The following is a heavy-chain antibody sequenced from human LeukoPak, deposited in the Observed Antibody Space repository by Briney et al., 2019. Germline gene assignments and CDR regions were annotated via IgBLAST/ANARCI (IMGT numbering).Heavy chain of an antibody. CDR2: ISAGSST. Sequence: PGGSLRLSCAASGFTFSSYAMSWVRQAPGKGLEWVSAISAGSSTYYADSVKGRFTISRDNSKNTLYLQMNSLRAEDTAVYYCAKGGSTGPNGINDYWGQGTLVTVSS. V-gene: IGHV3-23*01. CDR1: GFTFSSYA. CDR3: AKGGSTGPNGINDY. J-gene: IGHJ4*02. D-gene: IGHD2-2*01.